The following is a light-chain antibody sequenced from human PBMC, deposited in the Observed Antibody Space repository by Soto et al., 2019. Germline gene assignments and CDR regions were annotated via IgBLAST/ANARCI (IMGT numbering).Light chain of an antibody. V-gene: IGLV2-23*01. CDR3: CSYAGTSTYV. CDR1: SSDVGRYNI. CDR2: EGS. J-gene: IGLJ1*01. Sequence: QSVLTQPASVSGSPGQSITISCTGTSSDVGRYNIVSWYQQHPGKAPKLMIYEGSKRPSGVSNRFSGSKSGNTASLTISGLKAEDEADYCCCSYAGTSTYVFGSGTKLTVL.